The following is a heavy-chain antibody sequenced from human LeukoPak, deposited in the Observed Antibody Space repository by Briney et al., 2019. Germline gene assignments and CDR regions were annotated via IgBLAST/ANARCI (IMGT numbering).Heavy chain of an antibody. V-gene: IGHV1-69*01. D-gene: IGHD3-22*01. J-gene: IGHJ4*02. CDR2: IIPIFGTA. Sequence: SVKVSCKASGGTFSSYAISWVRQAPGQGLEWMGGIIPIFGTANYAQKFQGRVTITADESTSTAYMELSSLRSEDTAVYYCARDYSSGYYGRIWGPFFDYWGQGTLVTVSS. CDR3: ARDYSSGYYGRIWGPFFDY. CDR1: GGTFSSYA.